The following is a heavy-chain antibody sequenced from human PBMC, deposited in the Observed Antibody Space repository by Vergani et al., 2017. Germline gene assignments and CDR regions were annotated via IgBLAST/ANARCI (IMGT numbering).Heavy chain of an antibody. CDR1: ASIFRSLS. Sequence: EVQLVESGGGLVQPGGSLRLSCAASASIFRSLSMNWVRQAPGKGLEWVSYISSSSSTIYYADSVKGRFTISRDNAKNSLYLQLNSLRAEDTAVYYCAAIQQQRGYNYYGMDVWGQGTTVTVSS. J-gene: IGHJ6*02. CDR2: ISSSSSTI. V-gene: IGHV3-48*04. CDR3: AAIQQQRGYNYYGMDV. D-gene: IGHD6-13*01.